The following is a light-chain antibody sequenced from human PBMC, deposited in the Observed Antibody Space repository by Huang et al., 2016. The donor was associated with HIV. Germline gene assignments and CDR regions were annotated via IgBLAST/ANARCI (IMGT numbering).Light chain of an antibody. V-gene: IGKV3-15*01. CDR3: QQYNTSPRT. J-gene: IGKJ1*01. Sequence: ENLMTQSPSTLSVSPGESATLSCRASQSVFKHLAWYQQKPGQATTLLVYGSSTRAAGIPGRFSGSGSGTDFTLTISSLQSEDFAVYYCQQYNTSPRTFGQGTKVEV. CDR2: GSS. CDR1: QSVFKH.